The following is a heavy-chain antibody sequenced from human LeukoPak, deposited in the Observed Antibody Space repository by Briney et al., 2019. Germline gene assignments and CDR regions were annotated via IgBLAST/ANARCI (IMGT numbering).Heavy chain of an antibody. Sequence: SETLSLTCTVSGGSISSYYWSWIRQPPGKGLEWIGYIYYSGSTNYNPSLKSRVTISVDTSKNQFSLKLSSVTAADTAVYYCARVGTVTTRPYYYYMDVRGKGTTVTVSS. V-gene: IGHV4-59*01. CDR2: IYYSGST. CDR1: GGSISSYY. D-gene: IGHD4-17*01. J-gene: IGHJ6*03. CDR3: ARVGTVTTRPYYYYMDV.